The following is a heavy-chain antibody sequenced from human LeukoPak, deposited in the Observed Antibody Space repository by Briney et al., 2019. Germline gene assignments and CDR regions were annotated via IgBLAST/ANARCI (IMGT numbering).Heavy chain of an antibody. Sequence: ASVKVSCKASGYTFTSYGISWVRQAPGQGLEWMGWISAYNGNTNYAQKLQGRVTMTTDISTSTAYMELSSLRAEDTALYSCVKGRGGRIQPVYGGYWGQGTLVTVSS. V-gene: IGHV1-18*01. CDR1: GYTFTSYG. CDR3: VKGRGGRIQPVYGGY. J-gene: IGHJ4*02. CDR2: ISAYNGNT. D-gene: IGHD5-18*01.